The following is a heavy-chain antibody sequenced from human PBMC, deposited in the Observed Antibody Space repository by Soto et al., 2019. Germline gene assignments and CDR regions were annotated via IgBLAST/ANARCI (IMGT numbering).Heavy chain of an antibody. V-gene: IGHV4-34*01. CDR2: INHSGST. J-gene: IGHJ6*03. CDR1: GGSFSGYY. D-gene: IGHD2-15*01. Sequence: PSETLSLTCAVYGGSFSGYYWSWIRQPPGKGLEWIGEINHSGSTNYNPSQKSRVTISVDTSKNQFSLKLSSVTAADTAVYYCARGRFNCSGGSCYSKYYYYYMDVWGKGTTVTVSS. CDR3: ARGRFNCSGGSCYSKYYYYYMDV.